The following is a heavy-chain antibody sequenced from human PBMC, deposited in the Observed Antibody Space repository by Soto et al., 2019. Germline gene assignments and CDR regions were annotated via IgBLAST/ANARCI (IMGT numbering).Heavy chain of an antibody. CDR3: ARARDCSGGSCYSEFDY. Sequence: QVQLQESGPGLVKPSGTLSLTCAVSSGSISSSNWWSWVRQPPGKGLEWIGEIYHSGSTNYNPSLKSRVPISVDKSKNQFSLKLSSVTAADTAVYYCARARDCSGGSCYSEFDYWGQGTLVTVSS. D-gene: IGHD2-15*01. J-gene: IGHJ4*02. CDR2: IYHSGST. V-gene: IGHV4-4*02. CDR1: SGSISSSNW.